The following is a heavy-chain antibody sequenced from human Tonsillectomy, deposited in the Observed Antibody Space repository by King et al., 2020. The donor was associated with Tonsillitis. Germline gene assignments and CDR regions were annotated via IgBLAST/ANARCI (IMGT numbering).Heavy chain of an antibody. CDR2: ISSDGSNK. Sequence: VQLVESGGGVVQPGRSLRLSCAASGFIFSNYTMHWVRQTPGKGLEWVAVISSDGSNKYYANSVKGRFTISRDNSKKTLYLRMNSLRAEDTAVYYCPTLLVGSGSYYNNWFDPWGQGTLVTVSS. J-gene: IGHJ5*02. CDR1: GFIFSNYT. D-gene: IGHD3-10*02. CDR3: PTLLVGSGSYYNNWFDP. V-gene: IGHV3-30-3*01.